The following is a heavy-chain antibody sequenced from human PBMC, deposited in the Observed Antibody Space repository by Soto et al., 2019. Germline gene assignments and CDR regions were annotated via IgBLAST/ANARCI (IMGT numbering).Heavy chain of an antibody. CDR1: GDSMATGGHY. D-gene: IGHD3-16*01. CDR3: ARDKDLQPTVWGF. CDR2: VYYSGAT. J-gene: IGHJ4*02. Sequence: SETLSLTCTVSGDSMATGGHYYNWIRQVPGKGLEWIGYVYYSGATHYTPSLRARATISRDTSKNQFSLRLISVTAADTALYYCARDKDLQPTVWGFWGQGXQVTVSS. V-gene: IGHV4-31*03.